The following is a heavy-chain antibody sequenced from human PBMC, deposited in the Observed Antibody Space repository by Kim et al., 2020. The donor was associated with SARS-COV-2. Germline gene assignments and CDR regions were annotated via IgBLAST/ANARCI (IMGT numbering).Heavy chain of an antibody. J-gene: IGHJ4*02. CDR3: ARDLGYGSGSYPFDY. CDR2: ITSRSSII. CDR1: GFPFSSFS. Sequence: GGSLRLSCIGSGFPFSSFSMYWVRQAPGKGLEWVSHITSRSSIIEYADSVKGRFTISRDNAKNSLYIQMNSLRVDDTGVYYCARDLGYGSGSYPFDYWGQGTPVTVSA. D-gene: IGHD3-10*01. V-gene: IGHV3-48*04.